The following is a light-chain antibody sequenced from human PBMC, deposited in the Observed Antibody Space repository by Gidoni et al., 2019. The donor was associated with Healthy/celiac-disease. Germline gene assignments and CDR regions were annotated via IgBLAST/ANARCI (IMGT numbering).Light chain of an antibody. Sequence: SSELTQDPAVSVALGQTVRITCQGDSLRSYYASWYQQKPGQAPLLVIYGKNNRPSGLPDRFSGSSSGKTASLAITGAQAEDEADYYCNSRDSSGNHYVFGTGTKVTVL. V-gene: IGLV3-19*01. CDR2: GKN. J-gene: IGLJ1*01. CDR1: SLRSYY. CDR3: NSRDSSGNHYV.